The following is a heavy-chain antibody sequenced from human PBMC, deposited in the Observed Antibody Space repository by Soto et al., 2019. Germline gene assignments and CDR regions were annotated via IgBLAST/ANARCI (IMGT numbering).Heavy chain of an antibody. Sequence: PSETLSLTCAVYGGSFSGYYWSWIRQPPGKGLEWIGEINHSGSTNYNPSLKSRVTISVDTSKNQFSLKLSSVTAADTAVYYCARGLERLWFGEVTDGHGMDVWGQGTTVTVSS. CDR3: ARGLERLWFGEVTDGHGMDV. CDR2: INHSGST. CDR1: GGSFSGYY. J-gene: IGHJ6*02. V-gene: IGHV4-34*01. D-gene: IGHD3-10*01.